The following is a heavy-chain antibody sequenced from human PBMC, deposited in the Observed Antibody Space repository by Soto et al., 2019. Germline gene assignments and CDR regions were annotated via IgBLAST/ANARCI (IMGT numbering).Heavy chain of an antibody. CDR1: GFSLTQYL. CDR2: INEDGTKR. J-gene: IGHJ4*02. CDR3: TRWDGRCSGGSCFFDS. Sequence: EVQLVESGGGLVQSGGSLRLSCIASGFSLTQYLMSWVRQTPRKGLEWVAKINEDGTKRDYMESVEGRFTISRDNAKNSVSLQMNSLRADDTAVYFCTRWDGRCSGGSCFFDSWGQGTLVTVSS. V-gene: IGHV3-7*01. D-gene: IGHD2-15*01.